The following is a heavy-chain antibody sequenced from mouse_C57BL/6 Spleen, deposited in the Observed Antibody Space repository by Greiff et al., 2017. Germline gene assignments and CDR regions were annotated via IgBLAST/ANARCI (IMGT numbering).Heavy chain of an antibody. J-gene: IGHJ2*01. CDR1: GYTFTSYW. V-gene: IGHV1-61*01. CDR3: ARFNAYYFDY. Sequence: QVQLQQPGAELVRPGSSVKLSCKASGYTFTSYWMDWVKQRPGQGLEWIGNIYPSDSETHYNQKFKDKATLTVDKSSSTAYMQLSSLTSEDSAVYYCARFNAYYFDYWGQGTTLTVSS. CDR2: IYPSDSET.